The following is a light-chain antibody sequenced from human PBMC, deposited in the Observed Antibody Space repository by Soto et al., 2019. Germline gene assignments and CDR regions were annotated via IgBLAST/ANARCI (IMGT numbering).Light chain of an antibody. CDR2: DVS. J-gene: IGLJ1*01. Sequence: QSVLTQPASVSGSPGQSITISCTGTRSDVVGYNYVSWYQHHPGKAPKLMIYDVSYRPSGVSNRFSGSKSGNTASLTIFGLQAEDEADYYCSSYTSSSTLEVFGTGTKVTVL. CDR3: SSYTSSSTLEV. CDR1: RSDVVGYNY. V-gene: IGLV2-14*03.